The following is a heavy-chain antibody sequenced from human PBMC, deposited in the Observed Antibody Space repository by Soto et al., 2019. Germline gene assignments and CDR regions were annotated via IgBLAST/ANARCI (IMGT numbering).Heavy chain of an antibody. J-gene: IGHJ4*02. D-gene: IGHD6-6*01. CDR3: ARGRVAALLPYYFDL. Sequence: PGGSLRLSCAASRFSVSNNYLNWVRQAPGKGLEWVSVIYSGGSTYYAGSVKGRFSISRDDSKNTLYLQMNSLRAEDTAVYYCARGRVAALLPYYFDLWGQGTLVTVSS. V-gene: IGHV3-53*01. CDR1: RFSVSNNY. CDR2: IYSGGST.